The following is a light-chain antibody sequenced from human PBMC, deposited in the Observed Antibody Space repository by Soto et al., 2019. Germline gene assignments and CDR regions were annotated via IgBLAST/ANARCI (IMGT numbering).Light chain of an antibody. V-gene: IGKV4-1*01. CDR2: WAS. Sequence: DIVMTQSPDSLAVSLGERATINCKFSQSVLYSSNNKNYLAWYQQKPGQPPKLLIYWASTRESGVPDRFSGSGSGTDFTLTISRLQAEDVAVYYCQQYYSTPLTFGGGTKVEIK. J-gene: IGKJ4*01. CDR1: QSVLYSSNNKNY. CDR3: QQYYSTPLT.